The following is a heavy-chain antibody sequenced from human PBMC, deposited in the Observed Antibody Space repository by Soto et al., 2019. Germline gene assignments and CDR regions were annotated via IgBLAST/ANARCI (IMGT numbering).Heavy chain of an antibody. J-gene: IGHJ6*02. CDR3: ARIREESSGWTYYYYGMDV. CDR1: GDSVSSNSAA. Sequence: PSQTLSLTCAISGDSVSSNSAAWNWIRQSPSRGLEWLGRTYYRSKWYNDYAVSVKSRITINPDTSKNQFSLQLNSVTPEDTAVYYCARIREESSGWTYYYYGMDVWGQGTTVTVSS. CDR2: TYYRSKWYN. D-gene: IGHD6-19*01. V-gene: IGHV6-1*01.